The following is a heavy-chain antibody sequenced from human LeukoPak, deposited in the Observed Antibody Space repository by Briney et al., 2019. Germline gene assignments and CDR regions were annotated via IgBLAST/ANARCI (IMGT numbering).Heavy chain of an antibody. D-gene: IGHD6-19*01. V-gene: IGHV4-59*01. CDR3: AKEPSSGWNPTRSFDY. CDR2: IHHTGKN. CDR1: GGSITSYY. J-gene: IGHJ4*02. Sequence: SETLSLTCAVSGGSITSYYWNWIRQPPGKGLEWIGYIHHTGKNWYNPPLQSRVTLSVDTSKSEFSLRLNSVTAADTAVYYCAKEPSSGWNPTRSFDYWGQGTLVTVSS.